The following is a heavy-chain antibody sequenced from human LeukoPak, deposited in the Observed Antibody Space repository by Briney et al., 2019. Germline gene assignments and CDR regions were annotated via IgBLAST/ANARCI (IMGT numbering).Heavy chain of an antibody. CDR1: GGSFSGYY. CDR2: INHSGST. D-gene: IGHD6-6*01. Sequence: PSETLSLTCAVYGGSFSGYYWSWLRQPPGKGREWIGEINHSGSTNYNPSLKSRVTISVDTSKNQFSLKLSSVTAADTAVYYCARVRWTWALAARYFDYWGQGTLVTVS. V-gene: IGHV4-34*01. CDR3: ARVRWTWALAARYFDY. J-gene: IGHJ4*02.